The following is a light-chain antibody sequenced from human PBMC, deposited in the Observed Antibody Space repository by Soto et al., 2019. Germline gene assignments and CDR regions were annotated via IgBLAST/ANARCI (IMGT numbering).Light chain of an antibody. CDR1: SSDVGSHNY. Sequence: QSALTQPASVSGSPGQSITISCTGTSSDVGSHNYVSWYQQHPGKAPKLIIFEVNSRPSGVSNRFSGSKSGCAASLTISGLQAEDEADYYSSSYSSTSTPYVFGGGTKLTVL. CDR3: SSYSSTSTPYV. CDR2: EVN. V-gene: IGLV2-14*01. J-gene: IGLJ1*01.